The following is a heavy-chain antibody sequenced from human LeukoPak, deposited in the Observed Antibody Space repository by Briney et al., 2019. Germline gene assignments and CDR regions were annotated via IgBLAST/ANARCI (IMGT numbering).Heavy chain of an antibody. CDR3: ARVRSMYYYGSGSYLGGGMDNWFDP. J-gene: IGHJ5*02. CDR1: GGSISSSSYY. CDR2: IYYSGST. D-gene: IGHD3-10*01. Sequence: SETLSLTCTVSGGSISSSSYYWGWTRQPPGKGLEWIGSIYYSGSTYYNPSLKSRVTISVDTSKNQFSLKLSSVTAADTAVYYCARVRSMYYYGSGSYLGGGMDNWFDPWGQGTLVTVSS. V-gene: IGHV4-39*07.